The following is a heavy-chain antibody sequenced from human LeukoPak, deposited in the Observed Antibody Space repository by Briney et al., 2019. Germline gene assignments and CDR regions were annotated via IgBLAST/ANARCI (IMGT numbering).Heavy chain of an antibody. V-gene: IGHV3-23*01. Sequence: PGGSLRLSCAASGFTFSSYYMSWVRQAPGKGLEWVSAISGSGGSTYYADSVKGRFTISRDNSKNTLYLQMNSLRAEDTAVYYCAKGRRLYNWFDYWGQGTLVTVSS. CDR2: ISGSGGST. J-gene: IGHJ5*01. CDR3: AKGRRLYNWFDY. CDR1: GFTFSSYY.